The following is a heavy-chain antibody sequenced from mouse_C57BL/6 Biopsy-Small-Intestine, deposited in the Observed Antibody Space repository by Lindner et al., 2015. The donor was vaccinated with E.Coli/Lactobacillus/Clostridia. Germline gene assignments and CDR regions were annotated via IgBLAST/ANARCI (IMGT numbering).Heavy chain of an antibody. D-gene: IGHD2-3*01. CDR3: ARRGWLLPPDYYAMDY. Sequence: VQLQESGPDLVKPGASVKISCKASGYAFSSSWMNWVKQRPGKGLEWIGRIYPGDGDTNYNGKFKGKATLTADKSSSTAYMQLSSLTSEDSAVYLCARRGWLLPPDYYAMDYWGQGTSVTVSS. V-gene: IGHV1-82*01. CDR1: GYAFSSSW. CDR2: IYPGDGDT. J-gene: IGHJ4*01.